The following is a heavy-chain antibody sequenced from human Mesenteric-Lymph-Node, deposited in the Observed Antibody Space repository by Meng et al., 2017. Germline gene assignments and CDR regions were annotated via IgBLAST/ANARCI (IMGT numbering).Heavy chain of an antibody. Sequence: GESLKISCAASGFTFSSDWMHWVRQAPGKGLVWVSRINSDGSSTIYADSVKGRFTISRDNAKNSLYLQMNSLRAEDTALYYCAGNSGSYMFAFDIWGQGTMVTVSS. V-gene: IGHV3-74*01. CDR2: INSDGSST. D-gene: IGHD1-26*01. CDR3: AGNSGSYMFAFDI. J-gene: IGHJ3*02. CDR1: GFTFSSDW.